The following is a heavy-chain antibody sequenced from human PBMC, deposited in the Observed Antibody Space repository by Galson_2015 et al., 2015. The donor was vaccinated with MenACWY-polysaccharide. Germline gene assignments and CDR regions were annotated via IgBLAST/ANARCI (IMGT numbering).Heavy chain of an antibody. CDR2: IYPNSGGT. V-gene: IGHV1-2*02. J-gene: IGHJ4*02. Sequence: SVKVSCKASGYTFTGYFMHWVRQAPGQGLEWLGWIYPNSGGTSYAQKFQGRVTMTRDTSISTAYMELSSLRSDDTAVYYCAREFQRGHDYWGQGTPVTVSS. CDR3: AREFQRGHDY. CDR1: GYTFTGYF.